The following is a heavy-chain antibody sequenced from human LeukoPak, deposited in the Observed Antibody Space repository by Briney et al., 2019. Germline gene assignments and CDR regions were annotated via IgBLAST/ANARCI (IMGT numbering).Heavy chain of an antibody. CDR1: GGTFTSYA. V-gene: IGHV1-69*13. CDR3: ARGERYLYYYYGMDV. Sequence: SVKVSCKASGGTFTSYAISWVRQAPGQGLEWMGGIIPFFGTAHYAQKFQGRVTITADESTSTAYMELSSLRSEDTAVYYCARGERYLYYYYGMDVWGQGTTVTVS. J-gene: IGHJ6*02. D-gene: IGHD3-9*01. CDR2: IIPFFGTA.